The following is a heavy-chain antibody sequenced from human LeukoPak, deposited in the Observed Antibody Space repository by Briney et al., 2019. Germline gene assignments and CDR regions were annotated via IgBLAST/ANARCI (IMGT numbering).Heavy chain of an antibody. J-gene: IGHJ4*02. CDR2: IYSGGDT. Sequence: PGASLRLSCAASGFIFSSNYMTWVRQAPGKGLEWLSVIYSGGDTYYADSVKGRFTISRDNSKNTLYLQMNSLRAEDTAVYYCARRSGEGYFDCWGQGTLVTVSS. V-gene: IGHV3-66*01. CDR3: ARRSGEGYFDC. CDR1: GFIFSSNY. D-gene: IGHD1-26*01.